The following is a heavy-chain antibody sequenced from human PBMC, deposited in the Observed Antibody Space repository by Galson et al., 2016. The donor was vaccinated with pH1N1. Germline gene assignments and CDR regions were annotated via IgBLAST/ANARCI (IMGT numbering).Heavy chain of an antibody. V-gene: IGHV3-30*04. Sequence: SLRLSCAASGFNFDTFPLHWVCQAPGKGLEWVAVISSDGRETHYAESVKGRFTTSRDSSKNTLYFQLSSLRPEDTATYYCTREGLRGYFPDWGQGTLVTVSS. D-gene: IGHD5-18*01. CDR2: ISSDGRET. CDR3: TREGLRGYFPD. CDR1: GFNFDTFP. J-gene: IGHJ4*02.